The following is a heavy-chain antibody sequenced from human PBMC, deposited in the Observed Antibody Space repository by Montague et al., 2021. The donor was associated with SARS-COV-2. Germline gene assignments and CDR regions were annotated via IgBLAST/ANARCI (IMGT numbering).Heavy chain of an antibody. CDR1: GASISSRSYY. D-gene: IGHD3-22*01. CDR2: KYYSGST. V-gene: IGHV4-39*01. Sequence: SETLSLTCTVSGASISSRSYYWGWIRQPPGKGLEWIGFKYYSGSTYYNPTLKSRVTISVDASKNQFSLELSSVTAADTAVYYCASPTYYYDSSGSDAFDIWGQGTMVTVSS. CDR3: ASPTYYYDSSGSDAFDI. J-gene: IGHJ3*02.